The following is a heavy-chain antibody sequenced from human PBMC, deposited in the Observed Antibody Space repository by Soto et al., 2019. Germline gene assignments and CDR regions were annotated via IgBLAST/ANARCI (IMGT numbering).Heavy chain of an antibody. V-gene: IGHV3-30*03. J-gene: IGHJ4*02. CDR3: ARDLPLYCRGDCNFDF. CDR1: GFIFSRYG. D-gene: IGHD2-21*02. Sequence: GGSLRLSCGVSGFIFSRYGMHWVRQAPGKGLEWVTGISYDGGERFYADSVKGRFTISRDNSKNRLDLQMSSLRPEDTAVYYCARDLPLYCRGDCNFDFRGKGTLVTVSS. CDR2: ISYDGGER.